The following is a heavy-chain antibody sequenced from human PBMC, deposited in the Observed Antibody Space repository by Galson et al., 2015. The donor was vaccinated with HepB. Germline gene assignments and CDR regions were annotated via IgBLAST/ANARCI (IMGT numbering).Heavy chain of an antibody. CDR2: VSYDGSRK. Sequence: SLRLSCAAPGFTFRNYAMHWVRQAPGKGLEWVAGVSYDGSRKFYADSVKGRFAISRDQSKNTLHLQLNSLRPEDTALYYCAKGAVGWELNILYYFHYFGQGILVTVSS. D-gene: IGHD3-10*01. J-gene: IGHJ4*02. CDR1: GFTFRNYA. V-gene: IGHV3-30*18. CDR3: AKGAVGWELNILYYFHY.